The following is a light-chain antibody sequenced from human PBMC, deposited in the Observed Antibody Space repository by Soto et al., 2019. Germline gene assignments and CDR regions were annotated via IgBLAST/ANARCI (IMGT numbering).Light chain of an antibody. CDR2: EVS. Sequence: QSALTQPPSVSGSPVQAVTISCTGTSSEVGSYNRVSWYQQPPGTAPKLMIYEVSNRPSGVPDRFSGSKSGNTASLTISGLQAEDEADYYCSLYTSSSTWVFGGGTKLTVL. J-gene: IGLJ3*02. CDR3: SLYTSSSTWV. CDR1: SSEVGSYNR. V-gene: IGLV2-18*01.